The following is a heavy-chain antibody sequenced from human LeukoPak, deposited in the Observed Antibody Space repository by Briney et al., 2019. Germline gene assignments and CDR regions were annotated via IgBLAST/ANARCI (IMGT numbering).Heavy chain of an antibody. V-gene: IGHV1-18*01. D-gene: IGHD6-19*01. CDR1: GYTFTSYG. CDR2: ISAYNGNT. Sequence: ASVKVSCKPSGYTFTSYGISWVRQAPGQGLAWMGWISAYNGNTNYAQKLQGRVTMTTDTSTSTAYMELRSLRSDDTAVYYCARISGWYVGLYYFDYWGRGTLVTVSS. CDR3: ARISGWYVGLYYFDY. J-gene: IGHJ4*02.